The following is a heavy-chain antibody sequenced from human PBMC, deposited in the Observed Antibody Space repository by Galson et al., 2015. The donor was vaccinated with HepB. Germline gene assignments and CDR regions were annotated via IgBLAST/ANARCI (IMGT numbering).Heavy chain of an antibody. D-gene: IGHD3-10*01. CDR2: IDDTGGRT. CDR3: AKSPRPRGIEFHS. Sequence: SLRLSCAASGFTFSSYAMAWVRQAPGMGLKWVSVIDDTGGRTYYADAVKGRFTISRDNSKNTLYLQMNSLRAEDTAVYYCAKSPRPRGIEFHSWGQGTLVTVSS. V-gene: IGHV3-23*01. CDR1: GFTFSSYA. J-gene: IGHJ5*01.